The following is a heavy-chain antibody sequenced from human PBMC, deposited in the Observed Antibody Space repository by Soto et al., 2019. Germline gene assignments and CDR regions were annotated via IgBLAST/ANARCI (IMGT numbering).Heavy chain of an antibody. V-gene: IGHV1-18*01. Sequence: ASVKVSCKASGYTFTSHGISWVRQAPGQGLEWMGWISAYNGNTNYAQKLQGRVTMTTDTSTSTAYMELMSLRSDDTAVYYCASDVLWFGELTPTFDYWGQGTLVTVSS. CDR3: ASDVLWFGELTPTFDY. CDR1: GYTFTSHG. J-gene: IGHJ4*02. CDR2: ISAYNGNT. D-gene: IGHD3-10*01.